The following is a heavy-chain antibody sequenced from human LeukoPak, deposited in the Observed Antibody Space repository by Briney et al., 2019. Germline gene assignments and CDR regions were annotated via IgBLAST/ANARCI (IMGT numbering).Heavy chain of an antibody. V-gene: IGHV3-23*01. D-gene: IGHD3-16*01. CDR3: AKGLWGAYYYGMDV. Sequence: GGSLRLSCGASGFXFSNYAMSWGRQAPGKGVEWGSGMSGSGATTDHADSVMGRFTISRDNSKNTLYLQLDSLRADDTAVYFCAKGLWGAYYYGMDVWGQGTTVTVSS. CDR1: GFXFSNYA. J-gene: IGHJ6*02. CDR2: MSGSGATT.